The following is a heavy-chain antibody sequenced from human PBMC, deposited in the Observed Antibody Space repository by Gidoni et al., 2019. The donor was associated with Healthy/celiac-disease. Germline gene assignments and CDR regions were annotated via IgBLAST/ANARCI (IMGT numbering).Heavy chain of an antibody. CDR1: GFPFSSYA. V-gene: IGHV3-23*01. CDR3: AKDPFKTNDYYYYGMDV. CDR2: ISGSGGST. J-gene: IGHJ6*02. Sequence: EVQLLESGGGLVQPGGSLRLYCSASGFPFSSYAMSWVRQAPGKGLEVVSAISGSGGSTYYADSVKGRFTISRDNFKNTLYLQMNSLRAEDTAVYYCAKDPFKTNDYYYYGMDVWGQGTTVTVSS.